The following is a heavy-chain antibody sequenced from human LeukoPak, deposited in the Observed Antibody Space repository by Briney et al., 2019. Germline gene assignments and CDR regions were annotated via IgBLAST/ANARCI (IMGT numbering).Heavy chain of an antibody. CDR2: ITGSGGNT. V-gene: IGHV3-23*01. D-gene: IGHD3-9*01. CDR3: AKWGDYDVLTGYYVSDY. CDR1: GFTFSNYA. Sequence: GGSLRLSCAASGFTFSNYAMNWVRQAPGKGLEWVSAITGSGGNTYYADSVKGRFTISRDNSQNTVFLQMNSLRAEDTAVYYCAKWGDYDVLTGYYVSDYWGQGTLVTVSS. J-gene: IGHJ4*02.